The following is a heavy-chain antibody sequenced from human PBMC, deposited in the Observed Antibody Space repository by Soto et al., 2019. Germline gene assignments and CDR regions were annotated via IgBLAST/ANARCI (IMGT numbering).Heavy chain of an antibody. CDR2: INTDGSSR. J-gene: IGHJ4*02. CDR1: GFIFSSYW. CDR3: VRGSNDWIGVDY. D-gene: IGHD6-19*01. Sequence: EVQLVESGGVLVQPGGSLRLSCEVSGFIFSSYWMHGVRQAPGTGLVWVSRINTDGSSRTDADSVEGRFTISRDNAKNTLYLQIDSMRDEDAAVYFWVRGSNDWIGVDYWGQGTLATVSS. V-gene: IGHV3-74*01.